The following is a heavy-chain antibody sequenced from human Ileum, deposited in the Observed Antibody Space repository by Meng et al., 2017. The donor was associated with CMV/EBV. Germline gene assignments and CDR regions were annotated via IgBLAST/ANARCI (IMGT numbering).Heavy chain of an antibody. CDR2: LRTSGTI. Sequence: QMQLQESGPVLVKPSQTLSLTCSFSGGSISDYHWTWIRKSAGKGLQWLGRLRTSGTIDHNPSFKSRVTLSIDTSKNQFSLKLTSVTAADTAVYYCGRAGARGVPVDIWGQGTLVTVSS. V-gene: IGHV4-4*07. J-gene: IGHJ4*02. CDR3: GRAGARGVPVDI. D-gene: IGHD3-10*01. CDR1: GGSISDYH.